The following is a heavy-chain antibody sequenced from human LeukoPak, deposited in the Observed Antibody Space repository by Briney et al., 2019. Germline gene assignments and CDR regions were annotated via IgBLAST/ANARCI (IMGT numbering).Heavy chain of an antibody. D-gene: IGHD6-13*01. V-gene: IGHV3-11*01. CDR1: GGSFSDYY. Sequence: LSLTCAVYGGSFSDYYMSWIRQAPGKGLEWVSYISSSGSTIYYADSVKGRFTISRDNAKNALYLQMNSLRAEDTAVYYCAREGSSWHPVGCWGQGTLVTVSS. CDR3: AREGSSWHPVGC. J-gene: IGHJ4*02. CDR2: ISSSGSTI.